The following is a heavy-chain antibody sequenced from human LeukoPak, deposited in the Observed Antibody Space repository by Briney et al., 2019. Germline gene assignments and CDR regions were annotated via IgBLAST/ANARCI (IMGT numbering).Heavy chain of an antibody. CDR1: GFTFSNYA. J-gene: IGHJ4*02. Sequence: PGGSLRLSCAASGFTFSNYAMTWVRQAPGKGLEWVSAISGSGGSTYYADSVKGRFTISRDNSKNTLYLQMNSLRAEDTAVYYCAKDRFTYYYDSSGYGGVDYWGQGTLVTVSS. V-gene: IGHV3-23*01. D-gene: IGHD3-22*01. CDR3: AKDRFTYYYDSSGYGGVDY. CDR2: ISGSGGST.